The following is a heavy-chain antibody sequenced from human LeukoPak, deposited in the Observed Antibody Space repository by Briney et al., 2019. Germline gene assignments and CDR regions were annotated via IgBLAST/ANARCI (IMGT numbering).Heavy chain of an antibody. Sequence: GGSLRLSSAASGVTFSSYGMHWVRQAPGKGLEWVAFIRYDESKEYYADSVKGRFIISRDNSKNTLYLQMNSLRVEDTAVYHCVKDYLVEAQRVYYFDYWGQGTLVTVSS. D-gene: IGHD1-26*01. CDR1: GVTFSSYG. CDR3: VKDYLVEAQRVYYFDY. J-gene: IGHJ4*02. V-gene: IGHV3-30*02. CDR2: IRYDESKE.